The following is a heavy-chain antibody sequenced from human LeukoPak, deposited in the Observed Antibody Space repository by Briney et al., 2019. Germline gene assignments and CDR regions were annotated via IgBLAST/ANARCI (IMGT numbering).Heavy chain of an antibody. D-gene: IGHD2-8*01. Sequence: SETLSLTCTVSGGSISSSSYYWGWIRQPPGKGLEWIGSIYYSGSTYYNPSLKSRVTISVDTSKNQFSLKLSSVTAADTAVYYCARFYCSDGVCYIDYWGQGTLVTVSS. CDR1: GGSISSSSYY. CDR2: IYYSGST. J-gene: IGHJ4*02. CDR3: ARFYCSDGVCYIDY. V-gene: IGHV4-39*01.